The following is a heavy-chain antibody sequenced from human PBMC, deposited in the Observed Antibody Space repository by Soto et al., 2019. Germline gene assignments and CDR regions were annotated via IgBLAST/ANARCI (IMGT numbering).Heavy chain of an antibody. CDR2: ITTTGGTT. D-gene: IGHD1-1*01. J-gene: IGHJ4*02. CDR3: ARERPGIPFDY. Sequence: PGGSVRLSCGASGFSFSNYHMNWFRQAPGKGLEWIAFITTTGGTTKYADSVKGRFTISRDNAKSSLFLQMDSLRDEDTALYFCARERPGIPFDYWGQGTLVTVSS. V-gene: IGHV3-48*02. CDR1: GFSFSNYH.